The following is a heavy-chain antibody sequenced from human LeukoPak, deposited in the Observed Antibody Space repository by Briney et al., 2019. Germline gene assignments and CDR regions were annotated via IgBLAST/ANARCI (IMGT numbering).Heavy chain of an antibody. J-gene: IGHJ4*02. CDR1: GGTFSSYA. CDR2: IIPILGIA. CDR3: ARYIAVAGHRPSYYFDY. V-gene: IGHV1-69*04. D-gene: IGHD6-19*01. Sequence: ASVKVSCKASGGTFSSYAISWVRQAPGQGLEWMGRIIPILGIANYAQKFQGRVTITADKSTGTAYMELSSLRSEDTAVYYCARYIAVAGHRPSYYFDYWGQGTLVTVSS.